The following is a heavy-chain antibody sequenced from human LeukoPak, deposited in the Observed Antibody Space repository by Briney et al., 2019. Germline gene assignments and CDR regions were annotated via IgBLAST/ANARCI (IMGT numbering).Heavy chain of an antibody. Sequence: PGGSLRLSCAASGFTFSSYSMNWVRQAPGKGLEWVSYISSSSSTIYYADSVKGRFTISRDNAKNSLYLQMNSLRAEDTAVYYCARDQGPYDYVWGSYRSFFDYWGQGTLVTVSS. CDR1: GFTFSSYS. CDR2: ISSSSSTI. J-gene: IGHJ4*02. V-gene: IGHV3-48*04. D-gene: IGHD3-16*02. CDR3: ARDQGPYDYVWGSYRSFFDY.